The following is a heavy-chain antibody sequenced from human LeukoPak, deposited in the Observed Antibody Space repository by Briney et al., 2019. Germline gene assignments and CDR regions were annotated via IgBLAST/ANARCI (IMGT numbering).Heavy chain of an antibody. CDR3: ARRDGYNSYYFDY. Sequence: SETLSLTCTVSGGSISSYYWSWIRQPPGKGLEWIGYIYYSGSTNYNPSLRSRVTISVDTSKNQFSLKLSSVTAADTAVYYCARRDGYNSYYFDYWGQGTLVTVSS. D-gene: IGHD5-24*01. CDR2: IYYSGST. J-gene: IGHJ4*02. V-gene: IGHV4-59*08. CDR1: GGSISSYY.